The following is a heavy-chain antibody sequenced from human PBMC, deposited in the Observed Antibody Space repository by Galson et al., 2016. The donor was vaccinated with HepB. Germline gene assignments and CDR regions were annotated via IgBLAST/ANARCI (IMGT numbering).Heavy chain of an antibody. J-gene: IGHJ4*02. D-gene: IGHD6-19*01. V-gene: IGHV3-30*04. CDR1: GVILSRYA. Sequence: SLRLSCAASGVILSRYAMHWVRQAPGKGLEWVALISYDGYNKYYADSAKGRFTISRDISKSTVSLQMNSLRAEDTAVYYCARDRSSDHKAVAGCYYWGQGTLVTVSS. CDR2: ISYDGYNK. CDR3: ARDRSSDHKAVAGCYY.